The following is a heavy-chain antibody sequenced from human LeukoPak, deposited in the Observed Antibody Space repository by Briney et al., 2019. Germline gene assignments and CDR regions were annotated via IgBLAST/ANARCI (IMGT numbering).Heavy chain of an antibody. Sequence: GGSLRLSCAASGFTFSSYSMNWVRQAPGKGLEWVSYISSSGSTIYYADSLKGRFSISRDNAKNSLYLQMNSLRAEDTAVYYCAREGPGYCSGGTCYSTGYFDYWGQGTVVTVSS. CDR3: AREGPGYCSGGTCYSTGYFDY. J-gene: IGHJ4*02. D-gene: IGHD2-15*01. CDR2: ISSSGSTI. V-gene: IGHV3-48*04. CDR1: GFTFSSYS.